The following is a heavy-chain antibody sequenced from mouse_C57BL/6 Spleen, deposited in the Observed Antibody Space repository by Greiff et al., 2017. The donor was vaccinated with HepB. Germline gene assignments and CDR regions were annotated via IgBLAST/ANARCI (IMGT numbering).Heavy chain of an antibody. Sequence: QVQLQQPGAELVKPGASVKMSCKASVYTFTSYWITWVKQRPGQGLEWIGDIYPGSGSTNYNEKFKSKATLTVDTSSSTAYMQLSSLTSEDSAVYYCARIPYYGSSPFDYWGQGTTLTVSS. CDR1: VYTFTSYW. V-gene: IGHV1-55*01. CDR3: ARIPYYGSSPFDY. J-gene: IGHJ2*01. CDR2: IYPGSGST. D-gene: IGHD1-1*01.